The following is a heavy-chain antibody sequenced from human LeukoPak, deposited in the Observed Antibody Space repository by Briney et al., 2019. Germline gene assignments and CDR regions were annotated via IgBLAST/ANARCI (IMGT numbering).Heavy chain of an antibody. D-gene: IGHD6-13*01. Sequence: ASVKVSCKASGGTFSSYAISWVRQAPGQGLEWMGGIIPIFGTANYAQKFQGRVTITTDESTSTAYMELSSLRSEDTAVYYCARAAAAGTGAYYYYMDVWGKGTTVTVSS. V-gene: IGHV1-69*05. CDR3: ARAAAAGTGAYYYYMDV. CDR2: IIPIFGTA. CDR1: GGTFSSYA. J-gene: IGHJ6*03.